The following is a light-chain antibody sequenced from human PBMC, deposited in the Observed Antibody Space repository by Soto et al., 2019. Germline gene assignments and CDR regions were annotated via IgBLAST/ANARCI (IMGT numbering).Light chain of an antibody. Sequence: QSALTQPASVSGSPGQSITISCTGTSNDIGANNYVSWYQHHPGKAPKILIYEAANRPSGVSHRFSGSKSANTASLTISGLQAEDEDDYFCTSYTSTSTLVFGGGTKVTGL. J-gene: IGLJ2*01. V-gene: IGLV2-14*01. CDR1: SNDIGANNY. CDR3: TSYTSTSTLV. CDR2: EAA.